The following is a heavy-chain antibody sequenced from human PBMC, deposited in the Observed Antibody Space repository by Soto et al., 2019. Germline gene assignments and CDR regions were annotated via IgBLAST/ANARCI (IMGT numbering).Heavy chain of an antibody. CDR1: GFFISSGNY. D-gene: IGHD2-15*01. CDR2: IFHGANT. Sequence: SETLSLTCAVSGFFISSGNYWGWFRKPPGKGLEWIGSIFHGANTYYNPSLKSRVTISVDMSKNQFSLKLNSVTAADTAVYYCARARWYDAFDVWGQGTVVTVSS. J-gene: IGHJ3*01. CDR3: ARARWYDAFDV. V-gene: IGHV4-38-2*01.